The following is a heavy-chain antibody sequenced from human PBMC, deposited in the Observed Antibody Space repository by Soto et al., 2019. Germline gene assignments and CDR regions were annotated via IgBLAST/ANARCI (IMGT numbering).Heavy chain of an antibody. V-gene: IGHV1-58*02. CDR2: IVVGSGNT. D-gene: IGHD1-7*01. J-gene: IGHJ4*02. CDR3: AASELELLDY. Sequence: XVKVSCKASGFTFTSSAMQCVRQARGQRLEWIGWIVVGSGNTNYAQKFQERVTITRDMSTSTAYMELSSLRSEDTAVYYCAASELELLDYWGQGTLVTVSS. CDR1: GFTFTSSA.